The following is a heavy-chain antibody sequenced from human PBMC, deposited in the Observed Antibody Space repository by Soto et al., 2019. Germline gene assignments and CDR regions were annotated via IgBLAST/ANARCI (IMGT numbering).Heavy chain of an antibody. D-gene: IGHD3-22*01. CDR1: GYTFSSYG. CDR2: ISPYNDYT. Sequence: QAQLVQSGAEVKNPGASVRVSCKASGYTFSSYGISWVRQAPVQGLEWLGWISPYNDYTNYAQKLQGRVTMTTDTSTRTAYMALRSLRSDDTAIYFCARGGYYDSSGSRNYHYYGMDVWGQGTTVTVSS. CDR3: ARGGYYDSSGSRNYHYYGMDV. J-gene: IGHJ6*02. V-gene: IGHV1-18*01.